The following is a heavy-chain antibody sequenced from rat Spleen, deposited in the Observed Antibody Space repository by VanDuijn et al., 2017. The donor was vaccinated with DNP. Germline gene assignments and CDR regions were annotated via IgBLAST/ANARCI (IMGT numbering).Heavy chain of an antibody. D-gene: IGHD4-3*01. Sequence: QVQLKESGPGLVQPSQTLSLTCTVSGFSLTDYSVHWVRQPPGKGLEWLGRMQSGGGTDYISALKSRLSISRDTSRSQVFLKMNSVQTEDTAMYFCDRSGGAGGDYWGQGVMVTVSS. J-gene: IGHJ2*01. CDR1: GFSLTDYS. CDR3: DRSGGAGGDY. CDR2: MQSGGGT. V-gene: IGHV2-19*01.